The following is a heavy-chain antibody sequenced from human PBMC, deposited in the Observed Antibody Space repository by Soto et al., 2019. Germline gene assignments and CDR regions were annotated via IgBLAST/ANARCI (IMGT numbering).Heavy chain of an antibody. D-gene: IGHD3-10*01. CDR1: GFTFSGSA. V-gene: IGHV3-73*01. CDR3: TTRNYYYGSGSYYIVDY. CDR2: IRSKANSYAT. Sequence: GGSLRLSCAASGFTFSGSAMHWVRQASGKGLEWVGRIRSKANSYATAYAASVKGRFTISRDDSKNTAYLQMNSLKTEDTAVYYCTTRNYYYGSGSYYIVDYWGQGTLVTVSS. J-gene: IGHJ4*02.